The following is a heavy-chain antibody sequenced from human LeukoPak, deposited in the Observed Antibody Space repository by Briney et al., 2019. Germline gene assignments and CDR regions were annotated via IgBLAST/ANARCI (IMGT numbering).Heavy chain of an antibody. CDR2: IKQDGSEK. V-gene: IGHV3-7*01. CDR3: ARDRIAAAGTVDAFDI. Sequence: GGSLRLSCAASGFTFSSYWMSWVRQAPGKGLEWVANIKQDGSEKYYVDSVKGRFTISRDNAKNSLYLQMNSLTAEDTAVYYCARDRIAAAGTVDAFDIWGQGTMVTVSS. D-gene: IGHD6-13*01. J-gene: IGHJ3*02. CDR1: GFTFSSYW.